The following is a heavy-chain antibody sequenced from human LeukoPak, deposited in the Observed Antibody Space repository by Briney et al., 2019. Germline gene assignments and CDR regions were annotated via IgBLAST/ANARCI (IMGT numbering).Heavy chain of an antibody. J-gene: IGHJ4*02. V-gene: IGHV3-30*04. CDR2: ISYDGSNE. CDR1: GFTFSSYV. CDR3: AKAPVTSCRGAYCYPFDS. Sequence: GRSLRLSCAASGFTFSSYVMHWVRQAPGKGLEWVAIISYDGSNEYYADSVKGRFTISRDNSKNTLYLQMNSLRAEDAAVYFCAKAPVTSCRGAYCYPFDSWGQGTLVTVSS. D-gene: IGHD2-21*01.